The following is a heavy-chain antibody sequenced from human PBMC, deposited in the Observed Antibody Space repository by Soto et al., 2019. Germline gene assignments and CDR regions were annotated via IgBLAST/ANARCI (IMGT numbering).Heavy chain of an antibody. Sequence: GGSLRLSCAASGFTFSSYGMHWVRQAPGKGLEWVAVIWYDGSNKYYADSVKGRFTISRDNSKNTLYLQMNSLRAEDTAVYYCARESPGYSSGQPWNLWGQGTLVTVSS. CDR1: GFTFSSYG. V-gene: IGHV3-33*01. J-gene: IGHJ4*02. CDR2: IWYDGSNK. CDR3: ARESPGYSSGQPWNL. D-gene: IGHD6-19*01.